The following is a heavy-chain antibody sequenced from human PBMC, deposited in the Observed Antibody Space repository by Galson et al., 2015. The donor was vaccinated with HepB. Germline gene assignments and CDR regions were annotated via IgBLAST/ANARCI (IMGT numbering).Heavy chain of an antibody. Sequence: SLRLSCAASGFIFNTYAMSWLRQAPGKGLEWVSAISARGDNTDYADSVKGRFTVSRDNSKNTLYLQMNSLRAEDTAVYYCVRDPVRSGYSYGSDAFDIWGQGAVVTVSS. CDR3: VRDPVRSGYSYGSDAFDI. J-gene: IGHJ3*02. CDR1: GFIFNTYA. V-gene: IGHV3-23*01. D-gene: IGHD5-18*01. CDR2: ISARGDNT.